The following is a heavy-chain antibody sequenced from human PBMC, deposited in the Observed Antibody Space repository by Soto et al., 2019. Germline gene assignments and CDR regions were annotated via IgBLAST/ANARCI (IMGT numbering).Heavy chain of an antibody. Sequence: EVQLLDSGGGLVQPGGSLRLSCAASGFTFSSSAMSWVRQAPGKGLEWVSAASGSGGTTYYADSVRGRFTISRDNSKNTLYQQMNSLRAEDTAIYLYARCTVDTIVTSGWCHYLDPWGQGTLVTVSS. CDR1: GFTFSSSA. V-gene: IGHV3-23*01. D-gene: IGHD6-19*01. J-gene: IGHJ5*02. CDR2: ASGSGGTT. CDR3: ARCTVDTIVTSGWCHYLDP.